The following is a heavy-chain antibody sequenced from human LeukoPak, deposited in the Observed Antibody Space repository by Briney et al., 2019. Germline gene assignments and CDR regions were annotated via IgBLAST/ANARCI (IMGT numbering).Heavy chain of an antibody. CDR2: ISWNSNTI. V-gene: IGHV3-9*01. J-gene: IGHJ6*04. CDR1: GFIFDDYA. CDR3: AELGITMIGGV. Sequence: PGRSLRLSCAASGFIFDDYAMHWVREAPGKGLEWVSGISWNSNTIGYADSVKGRFTISRDNAKNSLYLQMNSLRAEDTAVYYCAELGITMIGGVWGKGTTVTISS. D-gene: IGHD3-10*02.